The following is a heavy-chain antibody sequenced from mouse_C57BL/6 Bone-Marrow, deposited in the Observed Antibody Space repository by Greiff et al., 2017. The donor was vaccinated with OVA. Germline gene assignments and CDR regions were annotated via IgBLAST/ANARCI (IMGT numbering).Heavy chain of an antibody. V-gene: IGHV1-85*01. D-gene: IGHD3-1*01. CDR1: GYTFTSYD. Sequence: QVQLQQSGPELVKPGASVKLSCKASGYTFTSYDINWVKQRPGQGLEWIGWIYPRDGSPKYNEKFKGKATLTVDTSSSTAYMELHSLTSEDSAVYFCARRGLDYYCDYWGQGTTLTVSS. J-gene: IGHJ2*01. CDR3: ARRGLDYYCDY. CDR2: IYPRDGSP.